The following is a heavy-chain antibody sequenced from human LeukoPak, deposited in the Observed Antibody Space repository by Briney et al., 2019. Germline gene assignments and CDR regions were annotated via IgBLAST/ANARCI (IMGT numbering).Heavy chain of an antibody. Sequence: SQTLSLTCTVSGGSISSGGYYWSWIRQPPGKGLEWIGYIYYSGSTNYNPSLKRRVTISVDTSKNQFSLKLSSVTAADTAVYYCARRRELRVKSVAFDIWGQGTMVTVS. D-gene: IGHD1-26*01. V-gene: IGHV4-61*08. CDR3: ARRRELRVKSVAFDI. CDR2: IYYSGST. CDR1: GGSISSGGYY. J-gene: IGHJ3*02.